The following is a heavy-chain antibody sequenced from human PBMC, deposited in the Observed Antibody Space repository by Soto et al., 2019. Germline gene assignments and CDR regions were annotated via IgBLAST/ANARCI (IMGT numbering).Heavy chain of an antibody. J-gene: IGHJ2*01. CDR2: IIPIFGTA. CDR3: ARGNHRWLQLWYFDL. D-gene: IGHD5-12*01. Sequence: QVQLVQSXAXVKKPGXSVTVSCKASGGTFSSYTISWVRQAPGQGLEWMGGIIPIFGTANYAQKFQGRVTITADESTSTAYMELSSLRSEDTAVYYCARGNHRWLQLWYFDLWRRGPLVTVSS. V-gene: IGHV1-69*12. CDR1: GGTFSSYT.